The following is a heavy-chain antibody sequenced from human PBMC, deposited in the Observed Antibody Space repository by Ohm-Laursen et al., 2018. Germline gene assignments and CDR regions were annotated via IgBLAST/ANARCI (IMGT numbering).Heavy chain of an antibody. CDR2: IFRDGIS. V-gene: IGHV4-4*07. CDR3: ARGFSGWWGRIDY. D-gene: IGHD6-19*01. Sequence: SDTLSLTCTVSDDSMNIYYWSWIRQPAGEGLEWIGRIFRDGISNYNPSLKSRVTISIDTSKSHFSLKMNSVTAADTAVYYCARGFSGWWGRIDYWGQGILVTVSS. J-gene: IGHJ4*02. CDR1: DDSMNIYY.